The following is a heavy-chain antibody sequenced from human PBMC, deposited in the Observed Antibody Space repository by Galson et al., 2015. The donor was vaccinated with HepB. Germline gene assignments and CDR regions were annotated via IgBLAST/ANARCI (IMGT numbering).Heavy chain of an antibody. CDR1: GFTFSSYG. CDR2: ITSSSSCI. D-gene: IGHD1-26*01. J-gene: IGHJ4*02. CDR3: SRSWAGATLGSEY. V-gene: IGHV3-21*01. Sequence: SLRLSCAASGFTFSSYGMHWVRQAPGKGLQWVSSITSSSSCIYYADSVKGRFTVSRDNAKNSLFLHMNSLRAEDTAVYYCSRSWAGATLGSEYWGQGTLVTVSS.